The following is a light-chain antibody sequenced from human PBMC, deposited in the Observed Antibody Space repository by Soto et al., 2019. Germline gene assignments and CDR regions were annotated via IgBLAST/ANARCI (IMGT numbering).Light chain of an antibody. CDR2: GAS. CDR3: QQYGSSPLT. V-gene: IGKV3-20*01. Sequence: EIVLTQSPGTLSLSPGERATLSCRASQSVSSSYLAWYQQKPGQAPRLLIYGASSRATGIPGRFSGSGSGTFFTLTSSRLEPEDFAVYYCQQYGSSPLTFGGGTKVEIK. CDR1: QSVSSSY. J-gene: IGKJ4*01.